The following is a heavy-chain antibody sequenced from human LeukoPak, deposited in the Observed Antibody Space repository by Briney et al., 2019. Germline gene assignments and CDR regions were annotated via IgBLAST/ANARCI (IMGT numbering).Heavy chain of an antibody. V-gene: IGHV4-61*02. CDR2: IYTGGST. J-gene: IGHJ3*02. D-gene: IGHD6-13*01. CDR1: GGSISSGSYY. CDR3: AGGVAAAVYDAFDI. Sequence: PSETLSLTCTVSGGSISSGSYYWSWIRQPAGKGLEWIGRIYTGGSTNYNPSLKSRVTISVDTSKNQFSLKLSSVTAADTAVYYCAGGVAAAVYDAFDIWGQGTMVTVSS.